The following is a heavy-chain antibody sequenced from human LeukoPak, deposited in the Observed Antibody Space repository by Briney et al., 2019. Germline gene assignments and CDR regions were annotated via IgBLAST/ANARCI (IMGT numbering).Heavy chain of an antibody. D-gene: IGHD3-3*01. CDR1: GYTFTSYD. Sequence: ASVKVSCKASGYTFTSYDINWVRQATGQGLEWMGGMNPNSGNTGYAQKFQGRVTMTRNTSISTAYMELSSLRSEDTAVYYCARGGEWLVSWRGFDPWGQGTLVTVSS. CDR2: MNPNSGNT. V-gene: IGHV1-8*01. J-gene: IGHJ5*02. CDR3: ARGGEWLVSWRGFDP.